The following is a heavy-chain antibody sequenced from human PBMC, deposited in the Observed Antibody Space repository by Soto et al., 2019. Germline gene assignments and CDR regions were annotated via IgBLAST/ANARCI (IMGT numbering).Heavy chain of an antibody. CDR3: ATSYSYSRTYYYFGMDV. J-gene: IGHJ6*02. D-gene: IGHD1-26*01. CDR2: IDPSDSYT. CDR1: GYKFTTYW. Sequence: PGESLKISCTGSGYKFTTYWISWVRQTPERGLEWMGRIDPSDSYTAYSPSSQDHVTISADKSITTVYLQWGSLKASDTAMYYFATSYSYSRTYYYFGMDVWGQGTTVTVSS. V-gene: IGHV5-10-1*01.